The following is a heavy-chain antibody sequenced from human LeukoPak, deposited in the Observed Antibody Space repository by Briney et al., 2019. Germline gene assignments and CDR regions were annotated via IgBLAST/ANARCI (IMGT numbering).Heavy chain of an antibody. CDR2: ISYDGSNK. D-gene: IGHD5-18*01. Sequence: PGGSLRLSCAASGFTFSSYAMHWVRQAPGKGLEWVAVISYDGSNKYYADSVKGRFTISRDNSKNTLYLQMNSLRAEDTAVYYCARDLYSYGPGSHVDYWGQGTLVTVSS. CDR3: ARDLYSYGPGSHVDY. J-gene: IGHJ4*02. CDR1: GFTFSSYA. V-gene: IGHV3-30-3*01.